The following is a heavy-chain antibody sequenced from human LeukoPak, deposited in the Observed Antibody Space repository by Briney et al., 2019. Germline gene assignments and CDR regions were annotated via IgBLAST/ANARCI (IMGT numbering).Heavy chain of an antibody. Sequence: SETLSLTCTVSGGSISSYYWSWIRQPAGKGLEWIGRIYTSGSTYYNPSLKSRVTISVDTSKNQFSLKLSSVTAADTAVYYCARADSYHSSGWYASRHAFDIWGQGTMVTVSS. V-gene: IGHV4-4*07. J-gene: IGHJ3*02. CDR3: ARADSYHSSGWYASRHAFDI. D-gene: IGHD6-19*01. CDR2: IYTSGST. CDR1: GGSISSYY.